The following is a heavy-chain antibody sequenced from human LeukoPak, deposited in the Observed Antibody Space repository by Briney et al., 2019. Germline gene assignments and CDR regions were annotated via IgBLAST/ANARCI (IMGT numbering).Heavy chain of an antibody. J-gene: IGHJ4*02. Sequence: GGSLRLSCAASGFTFDDYAMHWVRQAPGKGLEWVSGINWNSGSIGYADSVKGRFTISRDNAKNSLYLQMNSLRAEDTALYYCAKLNTGLVGGGFDYWGQGTLVTVSS. CDR1: GFTFDDYA. V-gene: IGHV3-9*01. CDR3: AKLNTGLVGGGFDY. D-gene: IGHD6-19*01. CDR2: INWNSGSI.